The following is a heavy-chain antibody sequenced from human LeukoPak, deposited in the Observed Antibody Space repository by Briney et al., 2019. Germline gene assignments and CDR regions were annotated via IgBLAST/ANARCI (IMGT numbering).Heavy chain of an antibody. D-gene: IGHD3-16*01. V-gene: IGHV4-59*01. CDR1: GDSISSYH. Sequence: SETLSLTCTVSGDSISSYHWSWIRQPPGKGLEWIGYISYSGSTNCNPSLKSRVTISLDTSKSQFSLKLSSVTASDTAVYYCARVGRGDYVWGSYSFDYWGQGTLVTVSS. J-gene: IGHJ4*02. CDR2: ISYSGST. CDR3: ARVGRGDYVWGSYSFDY.